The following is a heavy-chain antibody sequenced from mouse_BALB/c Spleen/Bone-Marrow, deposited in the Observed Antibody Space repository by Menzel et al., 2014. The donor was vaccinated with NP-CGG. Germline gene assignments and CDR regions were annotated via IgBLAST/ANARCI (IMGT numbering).Heavy chain of an antibody. J-gene: IGHJ2*01. CDR3: ARSGSSSGYFDY. Sequence: EVQVVESGGGLVQPGGSRKLSCAASGFTFSSFGMHWVRQVPEKGLEWVAYISSGSSTVYYADKVMGRFTISRDNPKNTLFLQMTSLRSEDTAMYYCARSGSSSGYFDYWGQGTTLTVSS. V-gene: IGHV5-17*02. D-gene: IGHD1-1*01. CDR1: GFTFSSFG. CDR2: ISSGSSTV.